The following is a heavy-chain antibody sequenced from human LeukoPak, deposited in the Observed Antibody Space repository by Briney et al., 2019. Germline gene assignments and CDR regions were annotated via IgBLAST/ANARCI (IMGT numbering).Heavy chain of an antibody. D-gene: IGHD1-26*01. CDR2: IYPGDSDT. CDR3: ATRGASIVGPINDAFDI. CDR1: GYSFTNYW. V-gene: IGHV5-51*01. J-gene: IGHJ3*02. Sequence: GESLQISCKGSGYSFTNYWIAWMRQMPGSGLECMGIIYPGDSDTRYSPSFQGQVTISADKSITTAYLQWSSLKASDTAIYYCATRGASIVGPINDAFDIWGQGTMVTVSS.